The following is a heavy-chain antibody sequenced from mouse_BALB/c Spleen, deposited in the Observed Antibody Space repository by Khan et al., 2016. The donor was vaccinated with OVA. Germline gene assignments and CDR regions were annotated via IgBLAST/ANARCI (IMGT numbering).Heavy chain of an antibody. D-gene: IGHD1-2*01. CDR2: ITYSGST. V-gene: IGHV3-1*02. CDR3: DRTARIKY. CDR1: GYSITSGYG. Sequence: EVQLQESGPGLVKPSQSLSLTCTVTGYSITSGYGWNWIRQFPGNQLEWMGYITYSGSTNYNPSLKSQISITRDTSKNQFFLQLNSVTTEDTATYYCDRTARIKYWGQGTTLTVSS. J-gene: IGHJ2*01.